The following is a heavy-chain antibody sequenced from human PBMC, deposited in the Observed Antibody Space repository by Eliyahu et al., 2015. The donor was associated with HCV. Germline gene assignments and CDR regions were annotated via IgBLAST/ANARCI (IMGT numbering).Heavy chain of an antibody. Sequence: EVQLVESGGGLVQPGGSLRLSCSASGLSLRNAMDWVRQAPGEGVGLGSFFCTVDATVTTYADSVRGRFTISRDLAKNTLYLQMDSLRVEDTGVYYCARGIHYGMDVWGQGTTVIVSS. J-gene: IGHJ6*02. CDR3: ARGIHYGMDV. CDR2: FCTVDATVT. V-gene: IGHV3-74*03. CDR1: GLSLRNA.